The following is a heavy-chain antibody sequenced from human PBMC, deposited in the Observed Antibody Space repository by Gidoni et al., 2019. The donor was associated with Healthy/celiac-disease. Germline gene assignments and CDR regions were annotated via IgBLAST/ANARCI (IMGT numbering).Heavy chain of an antibody. Sequence: EVQLVESGGGLVKPGGSLRLSCAASGFTFSNAWMSWVRQAPGKGLEWVGRIKSKTDGGTTDYAAPVKGRFTISRDDSKNTLYLQMNSLKTEDTAVYYCTTAWLTAIHYYYYGMDVWGQGTTVTV. CDR3: TTAWLTAIHYYYYGMDV. CDR2: IKSKTDGGTT. V-gene: IGHV3-15*01. CDR1: GFTFSNAW. J-gene: IGHJ6*02. D-gene: IGHD2-21*02.